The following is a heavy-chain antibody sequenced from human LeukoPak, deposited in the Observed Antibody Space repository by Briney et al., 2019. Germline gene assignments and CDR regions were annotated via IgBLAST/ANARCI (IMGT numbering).Heavy chain of an antibody. Sequence: PGGSLRLSCAASGFTFSSYGMHWVRQAPGKGLEWVAVIWYDGSNKYYADSVKGRFTISRDNSKNTLYLQMNSLRAEDTAVYYCATDGGWIGLTGYYFDYWGQGTLVTVSS. CDR3: ATDGGWIGLTGYYFDY. CDR2: IWYDGSNK. CDR1: GFTFSSYG. J-gene: IGHJ4*02. D-gene: IGHD2-8*02. V-gene: IGHV3-33*01.